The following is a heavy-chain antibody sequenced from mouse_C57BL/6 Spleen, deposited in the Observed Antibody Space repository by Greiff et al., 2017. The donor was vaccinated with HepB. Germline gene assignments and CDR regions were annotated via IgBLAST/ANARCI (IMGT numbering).Heavy chain of an antibody. CDR1: GYTFTSYD. D-gene: IGHD1-1*01. V-gene: IGHV1-85*01. CDR3: ARGGFYYYGSSLYYFDY. J-gene: IGHJ2*01. CDR2: IYPRDGST. Sequence: VQLQQSGPELVKPGASVKLSCKASGYTFTSYDINWVKQRPGQGLEWIGWIYPRDGSTKYNEKFKGKATLTVDTSSSTAYMELHSLTSEDSAVYFGARGGFYYYGSSLYYFDYWGQGTTLTVSS.